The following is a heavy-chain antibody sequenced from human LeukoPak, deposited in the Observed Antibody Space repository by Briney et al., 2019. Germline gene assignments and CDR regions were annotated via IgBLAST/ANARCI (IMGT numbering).Heavy chain of an antibody. CDR3: ASGDSGSYVYFDY. V-gene: IGHV1-2*06. CDR1: GYTLTGYY. CDR2: INPNSGGT. J-gene: IGHJ4*02. Sequence: ASVKVSCKASGYTLTGYYMHWVRQAPGQGLEWMGRINPNSGGTNYAQKFQGRVTMTRDTSISTAYMELSRLRSDDTAVYYCASGDSGSYVYFDYWGQGTLVTVSS. D-gene: IGHD1-26*01.